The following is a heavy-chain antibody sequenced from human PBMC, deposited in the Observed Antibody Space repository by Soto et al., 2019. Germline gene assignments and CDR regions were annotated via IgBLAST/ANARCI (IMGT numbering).Heavy chain of an antibody. CDR1: GGTFSSYA. CDR2: IIPIFGTA. Sequence: QVQLVQSGAEVQKPGSSAKVSCKASGGTFSSYAISWVRQAPGQGLEWMGGIIPIFGTANYAQKFQGRVTITADESRSTAYMELSSLRSEDTAVYYCARLSAAASPQRGRYYLDYWGQGTLVTVSS. J-gene: IGHJ4*02. V-gene: IGHV1-69*01. CDR3: ARLSAAASPQRGRYYLDY. D-gene: IGHD6-6*01.